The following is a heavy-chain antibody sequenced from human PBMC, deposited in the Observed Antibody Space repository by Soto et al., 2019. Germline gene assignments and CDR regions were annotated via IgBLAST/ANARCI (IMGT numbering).Heavy chain of an antibody. J-gene: IGHJ4*02. CDR2: ISAHNGNT. V-gene: IGHV1-18*01. CDR1: GYAFTTYG. Sequence: QLHLVQSGAEVKKPGASVKVSCQASGYAFTTYGITWVRQAPGQGLEWMGWISAHNGNTNYAQKLPGRVTVTRDTSTSTAYMELRSLRSDDTAVYYCARGRYGDYWGQGALVTVSS. D-gene: IGHD1-1*01. CDR3: ARGRYGDY.